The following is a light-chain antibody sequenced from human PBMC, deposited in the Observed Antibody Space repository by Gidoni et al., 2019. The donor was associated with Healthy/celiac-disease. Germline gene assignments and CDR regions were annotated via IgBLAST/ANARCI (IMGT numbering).Light chain of an antibody. Sequence: EIVITQSPATLSVSPGKRATLSCRANQSVSSNLAWYQQKPGQAPRLLNYGASTRATGIPARFSGSGSGKEFTLTISSLQAEDFAVYYCQQYNNWPRTFGQGTKLEIK. CDR3: QQYNNWPRT. J-gene: IGKJ2*01. CDR1: QSVSSN. CDR2: GAS. V-gene: IGKV3-15*01.